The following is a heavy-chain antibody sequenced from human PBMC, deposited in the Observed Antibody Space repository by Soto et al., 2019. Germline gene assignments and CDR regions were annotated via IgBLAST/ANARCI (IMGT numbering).Heavy chain of an antibody. V-gene: IGHV1-2*02. CDR1: GYTFTNYY. J-gene: IGHJ2*01. D-gene: IGHD2-2*01. Sequence: ASVKVSCKASGYTFTNYYYIHWVRQAPGQGLEWVGWINPDSGGTNLAQRFQGRVTMTSDTSINTAYMELSSLRSDDTAVYYCAIRTGQLAIISEFDGDWFFEVWGRGTLVTVSS. CDR2: INPDSGGT. CDR3: AIRTGQLAIISEFDGDWFFEV.